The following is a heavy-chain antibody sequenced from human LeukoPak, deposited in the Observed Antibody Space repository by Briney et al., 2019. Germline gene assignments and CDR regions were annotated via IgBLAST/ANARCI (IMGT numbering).Heavy chain of an antibody. CDR2: INPNTGGT. Sequence: ASVKVSCKASGYTFTGYYMHWVRQAPGQGLEWMGRINPNTGGTNYAQRFQGRVTMTRDTSISTAYMELGRLRSDDTAVYYCARLQRSSTSLQWGQGTLVTVSS. D-gene: IGHD6-13*01. CDR1: GYTFTGYY. J-gene: IGHJ4*02. CDR3: ARLQRSSTSLQ. V-gene: IGHV1-2*06.